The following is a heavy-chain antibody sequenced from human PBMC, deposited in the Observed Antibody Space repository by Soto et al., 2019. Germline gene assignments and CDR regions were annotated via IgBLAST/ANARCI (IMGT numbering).Heavy chain of an antibody. CDR2: ISGSGDST. D-gene: IGHD6-13*01. CDR1: GFTFSSYA. CDR3: AKDRDDEAAGSTNFYVMEV. J-gene: IGHJ6*02. V-gene: IGHV3-23*01. Sequence: EVQLLESGGGLVQPGGSLRLSCAASGFTFSSYAMSWVRQAPGKGLEWVAVISGSGDSTYYADSVRGRFTISRDNAKKTLFFQMTSLRAEDPAVYYCAKDRDDEAAGSTNFYVMEVWGQLTKVSVCS.